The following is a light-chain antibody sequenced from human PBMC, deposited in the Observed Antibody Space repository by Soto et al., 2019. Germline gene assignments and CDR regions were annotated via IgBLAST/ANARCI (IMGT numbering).Light chain of an antibody. CDR2: AAS. J-gene: IGKJ3*01. CDR3: LQAYNYPFT. Sequence: AIQMTQSPSSLSASVGDRVTITCRASQDIRNDLGWYQQKPGQAPNLLIFAASTLQTGVPSRFSGSGSGTDFTLTISSLQPEDFATYYCLQAYNYPFTFRPGTKVDIK. V-gene: IGKV1-6*01. CDR1: QDIRND.